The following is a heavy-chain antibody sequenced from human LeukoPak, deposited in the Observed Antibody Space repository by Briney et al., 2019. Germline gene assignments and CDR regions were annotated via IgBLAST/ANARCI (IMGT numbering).Heavy chain of an antibody. Sequence: PGGSLRLSCAASGFTFSSYAMSWVRQAPGKGLEWVSAISSSGGSTYYADSVKGRFTISRDNSKNTLYLQMNSLRAEDTAVYYCAKNPAIRVEPHYYYYYMDVWGKGTTVTVSS. CDR3: AKNPAIRVEPHYYYYYMDV. D-gene: IGHD1-1*01. J-gene: IGHJ6*03. V-gene: IGHV3-23*01. CDR2: ISSSGGST. CDR1: GFTFSSYA.